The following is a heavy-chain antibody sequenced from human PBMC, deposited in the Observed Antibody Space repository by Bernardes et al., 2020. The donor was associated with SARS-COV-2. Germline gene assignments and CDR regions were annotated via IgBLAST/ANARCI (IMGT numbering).Heavy chain of an antibody. CDR1: GFTFTSYA. J-gene: IGHJ4*02. CDR3: AKCYDSSGYFPDY. CDR2: ISGSGDST. D-gene: IGHD3-22*01. V-gene: IGHV3-23*01. Sequence: SLRLSCAASGFTFTSYAMSWVRQAPGKGLEWVSAISGSGDSTYYADSVKGRFTISRDNSKNTLYLQMNSLRAEDTAVYYCAKCYDSSGYFPDYWGQGTQVTVSS.